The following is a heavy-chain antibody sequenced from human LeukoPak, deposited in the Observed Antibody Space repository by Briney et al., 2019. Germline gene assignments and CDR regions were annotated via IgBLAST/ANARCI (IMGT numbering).Heavy chain of an antibody. J-gene: IGHJ5*02. V-gene: IGHV1-18*01. CDR2: ISAYNGNT. Sequence: ASVKVSCKASGYTFTSYGISWVRQAPVQGLETLRWISAYNGNTNYAQKLQGRVTMTTDTSTSTAYMVLRTLRSDDTAVYYCAGSTVGQQLVRGGFDPWGQGTLVTVSS. CDR1: GYTFTSYG. CDR3: AGSTVGQQLVRGGFDP. D-gene: IGHD6-13*01.